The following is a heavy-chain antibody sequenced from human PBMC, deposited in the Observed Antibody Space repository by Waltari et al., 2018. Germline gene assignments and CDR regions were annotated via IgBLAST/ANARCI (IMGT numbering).Heavy chain of an antibody. CDR3: ARDRHFSDGGAYYESGL. Sequence: QVQLVQSGAEVKKPGSSVKVSCKASGGTFSSYAVSWVRQAPGQGLEWVGGIKPVLGTTSYAQKFQDRVTLIADESSSTVYMELSSLKSDDTAVYYCARDRHFSDGGAYYESGLWGRGTLVTVSS. V-gene: IGHV1-69*11. D-gene: IGHD2-21*01. J-gene: IGHJ2*01. CDR2: IKPVLGTT. CDR1: GGTFSSYA.